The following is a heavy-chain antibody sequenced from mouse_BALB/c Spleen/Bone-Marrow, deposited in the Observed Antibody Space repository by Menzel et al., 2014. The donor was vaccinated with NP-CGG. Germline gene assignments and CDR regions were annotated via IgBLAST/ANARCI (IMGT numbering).Heavy chain of an antibody. CDR2: INPSTGYT. V-gene: IGHV1-7*01. CDR1: GYTFTNYW. J-gene: IGHJ4*01. Sequence: QVQLKRSGAELAKPGASVKMSCKASGYTFTNYWMHWVKQRPGQGLEWIGYINPSTGYTEYNQKFKDKATLTADKSSSTAYMQLSSLTSEDSAVYYCARGNYEAMDYWGQGTSVTVSS. D-gene: IGHD2-1*01. CDR3: ARGNYEAMDY.